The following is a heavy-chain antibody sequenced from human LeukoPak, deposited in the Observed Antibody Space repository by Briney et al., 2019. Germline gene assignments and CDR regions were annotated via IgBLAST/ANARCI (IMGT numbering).Heavy chain of an antibody. CDR3: AKDPSWSYSPYVFDH. CDR2: IYSGGST. J-gene: IGHJ4*02. V-gene: IGHV3-53*01. D-gene: IGHD1-26*01. Sequence: GGSLRLSCAASGFTVSSSYMSWVRQAPGKGLEWVSLIYSGGSTYYADSVKGRFTISRDNSKNTLYLQMNSLRAEDTAVYYRAKDPSWSYSPYVFDHWGQGTLVTVSS. CDR1: GFTVSSSY.